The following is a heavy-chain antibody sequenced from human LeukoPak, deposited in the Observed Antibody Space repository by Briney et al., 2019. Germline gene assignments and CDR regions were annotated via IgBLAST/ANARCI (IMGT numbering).Heavy chain of an antibody. CDR1: GGTFSSYA. V-gene: IGHV3-48*04. Sequence: GASVKVSCKASGGTFSSYAISWVRQAPGKGLEWVSSISNPADTIYYADSVKGRFTVSRDNAESSLYLQMNSLRAEDTAVYYCANPGLGDIVVVPAAIDAFDIWGQGTMVTVSS. J-gene: IGHJ3*02. CDR3: ANPGLGDIVVVPAAIDAFDI. D-gene: IGHD2-2*02. CDR2: ISNPADTI.